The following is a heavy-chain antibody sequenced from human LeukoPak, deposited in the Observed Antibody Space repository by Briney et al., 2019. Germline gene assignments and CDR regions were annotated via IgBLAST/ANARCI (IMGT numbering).Heavy chain of an antibody. Sequence: SETLSLTCTVSGGSISSYYWSWIRQPPGKGLEWIGYIYYSGSTNYNPSLKSRVTISVDTSKNQFSLKLSSVTAADTAVYYCARGRYGDYSHWYFDLWGRGTLVTVSS. CDR2: IYYSGST. D-gene: IGHD4-17*01. CDR1: GGSISSYY. V-gene: IGHV4-59*01. CDR3: ARGRYGDYSHWYFDL. J-gene: IGHJ2*01.